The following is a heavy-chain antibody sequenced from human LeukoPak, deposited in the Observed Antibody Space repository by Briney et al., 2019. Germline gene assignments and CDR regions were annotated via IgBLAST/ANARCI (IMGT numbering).Heavy chain of an antibody. CDR2: IYTSGST. CDR3: ARDGGVKECTNGVCFGFDP. Sequence: PSETLSRTCTGSGGSISSYYWSWIRQPAGHGLEGIGRIYTSGSTNYNTSLKSRVTMSVDTSKNQFSLKLSSVTAADTAVYYCARDGGVKECTNGVCFGFDPWGQGTLVTVSS. J-gene: IGHJ5*02. V-gene: IGHV4-4*07. CDR1: GGSISSYY. D-gene: IGHD2-8*01.